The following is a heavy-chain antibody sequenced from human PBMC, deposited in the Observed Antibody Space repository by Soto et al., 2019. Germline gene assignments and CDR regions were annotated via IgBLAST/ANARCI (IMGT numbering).Heavy chain of an antibody. CDR2: IKQDGSER. D-gene: IGHD2-21*01. CDR1: GFTFSNYW. J-gene: IGHJ5*02. V-gene: IGHV3-7*01. Sequence: EVQLVESGGDLVQPGGSLRLSCAASGFTFSNYWMSWVRQAPGKGLEWVANIKQDGSERNYLDSVKGRFTISRDNAENSLYLQMNSLRVEDTAVYYCASARHIGPWGQGTLVTVSS. CDR3: ASARHIGP.